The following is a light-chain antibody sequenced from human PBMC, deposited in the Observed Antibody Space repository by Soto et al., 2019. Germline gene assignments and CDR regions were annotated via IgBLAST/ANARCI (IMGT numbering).Light chain of an antibody. CDR1: NFNVKNNY. V-gene: IGLV1-47*01. CDR2: SNN. J-gene: IGLJ7*01. Sequence: VVTQPPSLSGTPGQRVTLSCSGSNFNVKNNYVYWNQQFAGTAPKLLIYSNNRRPSGVPDRFSGSKSGSSASLAISVLRPEDEADYYCASWDDSLSETVFGGGTQLTVL. CDR3: ASWDDSLSETV.